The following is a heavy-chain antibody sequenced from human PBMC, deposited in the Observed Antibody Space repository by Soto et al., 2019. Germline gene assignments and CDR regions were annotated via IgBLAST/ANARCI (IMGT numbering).Heavy chain of an antibody. CDR2: ISYDGSNK. CDR1: GFTFSSYG. CDR3: AKSYSYGVRDFDY. V-gene: IGHV3-30*18. Sequence: PGGSLRLSCAASGFTFSSYGMHWVRQAPGKGLEWVAVISYDGSNKYYADSVKGRFTISRDNSKNTLYLQMNSLRAEDTAVYYCAKSYSYGVRDFDYWGQGTLVTVSS. J-gene: IGHJ4*02. D-gene: IGHD5-18*01.